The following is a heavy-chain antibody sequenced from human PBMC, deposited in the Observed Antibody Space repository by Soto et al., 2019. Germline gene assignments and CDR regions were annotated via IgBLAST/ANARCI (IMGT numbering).Heavy chain of an antibody. CDR2: INAGNGNT. Sequence: QVQLVQSGAEVKKPGASVKVSCKASGYTFTSYAMHWVRQAPGQRLEWMGWINAGNGNTKYSQKLQGRVTITRDTSASTAYMELSSLRSEDTAVYYCARDPHTVTTIGGVDNWFDPWGQGTLVTVSS. CDR3: ARDPHTVTTIGGVDNWFDP. CDR1: GYTFTSYA. D-gene: IGHD4-17*01. V-gene: IGHV1-3*01. J-gene: IGHJ5*02.